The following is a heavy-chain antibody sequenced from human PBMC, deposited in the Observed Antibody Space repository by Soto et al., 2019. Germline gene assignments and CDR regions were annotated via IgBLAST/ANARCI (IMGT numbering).Heavy chain of an antibody. CDR3: AKDKVVRGVIILGAFDI. CDR1: GFTFDDYA. V-gene: IGHV3-9*01. Sequence: GGSLRLSCAASGFTFDDYAMHWVRQAPGKGLEWVSGISWNSGSIGYADSVKGRFTFSRDNAKNSLYLQMNSLRAEDTALYYCAKDKVVRGVIILGAFDIWGQGTMVTVSS. J-gene: IGHJ3*02. D-gene: IGHD3-10*02. CDR2: ISWNSGSI.